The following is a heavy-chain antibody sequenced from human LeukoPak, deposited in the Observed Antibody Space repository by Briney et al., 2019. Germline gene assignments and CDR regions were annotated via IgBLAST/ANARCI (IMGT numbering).Heavy chain of an antibody. CDR1: GGSISSYY. V-gene: IGHV4-4*07. Sequence: PSETLSLTCTVSGGSISSYYWSWLRQPAGKGLEWIGRIYTSGSTNYNPSLKSRVTMSVDTSKNQFSLELSSVTAADTAVYYCARGGDYYDSSGYPFDYWGQGTLVTVSS. D-gene: IGHD3-22*01. CDR3: ARGGDYYDSSGYPFDY. CDR2: IYTSGST. J-gene: IGHJ4*02.